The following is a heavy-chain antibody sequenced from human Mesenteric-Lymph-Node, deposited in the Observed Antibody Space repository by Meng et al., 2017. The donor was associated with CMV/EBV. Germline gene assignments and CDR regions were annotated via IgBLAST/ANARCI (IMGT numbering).Heavy chain of an antibody. CDR1: GDTLSRDA. CDR2: IIPIFGTT. J-gene: IGHJ4*02. Sequence: KASGDTLSRDAISWVRQVPGQGLEWMGGIIPIFGTTNYAQKFQGRVTITTDESTSTVFMELSSLRSEDSAVYYCATSPYSSSWYYDHWGQGTLVTVSS. V-gene: IGHV1-69*05. D-gene: IGHD6-13*01. CDR3: ATSPYSSSWYYDH.